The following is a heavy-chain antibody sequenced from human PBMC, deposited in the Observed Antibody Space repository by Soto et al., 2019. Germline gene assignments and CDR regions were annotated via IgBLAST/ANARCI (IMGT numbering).Heavy chain of an antibody. CDR2: INPSGGST. Sequence: ASVKASSKASGSNFTSHYMHWVRQAHGQALEWMGIINPSGGSTSIAQKFQGRVTMTRDTSTSTVYIELGSLRYEDTAVEYCPTGAIPDYDFWSGYYPPDAFVIWGQGTMVTVSS. CDR3: PTGAIPDYDFWSGYYPPDAFVI. V-gene: IGHV1-46*01. D-gene: IGHD3-3*01. CDR1: GSNFTSHY. J-gene: IGHJ3*02.